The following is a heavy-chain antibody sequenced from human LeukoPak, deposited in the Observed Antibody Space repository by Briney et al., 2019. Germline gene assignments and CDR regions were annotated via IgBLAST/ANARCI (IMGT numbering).Heavy chain of an antibody. CDR1: GFTFSSYA. J-gene: IGHJ4*02. V-gene: IGHV3-53*04. CDR3: ARGDFWSGYYTGLY. CDR2: IYSGGST. Sequence: GGSLRLSCAASGFTFSSYAMSWVRRAPGKGREWVSVIYSGGSTYYADSVKGRFTISRHNSKNTLYLQMDSLRDEDTAVYYCARGDFWSGYYTGLYWGQGTLVTVSS. D-gene: IGHD3-3*01.